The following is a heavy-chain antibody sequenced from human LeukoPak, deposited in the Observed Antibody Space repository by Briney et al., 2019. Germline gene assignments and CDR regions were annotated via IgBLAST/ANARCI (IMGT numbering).Heavy chain of an antibody. CDR3: ATAGTPRNLRFLEWYHYYHGMDV. Sequence: ASVKVSCKVSGYTLTELSMHWVRQAPGKGLEWMGGFDPEDGETIYAQKFQGRVTMTEDTSTDTAYMELSSLRSEDTAVYYCATAGTPRNLRFLEWYHYYHGMDVWGQGTTATVSS. CDR1: GYTLTELS. V-gene: IGHV1-24*01. CDR2: FDPEDGET. J-gene: IGHJ6*02. D-gene: IGHD3-3*01.